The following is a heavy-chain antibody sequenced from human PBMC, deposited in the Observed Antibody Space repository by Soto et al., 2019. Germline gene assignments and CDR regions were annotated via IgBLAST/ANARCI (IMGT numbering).Heavy chain of an antibody. CDR1: GGTFSSYT. CDR2: IIPILGIA. D-gene: IGHD6-13*01. Sequence: QVQLVQSGAEVKKPGSSVKVSCKASGGTFSSYTISWVRQAPGQGLEWMGRIIPILGIANYAQKFQGRVTITADKSTSTAYMELSSLRSEDTAVYYCARDRAGRPGIAAAGILLDYCYYMDVWGKGTTVTVSS. V-gene: IGHV1-69*08. CDR3: ARDRAGRPGIAAAGILLDYCYYMDV. J-gene: IGHJ6*03.